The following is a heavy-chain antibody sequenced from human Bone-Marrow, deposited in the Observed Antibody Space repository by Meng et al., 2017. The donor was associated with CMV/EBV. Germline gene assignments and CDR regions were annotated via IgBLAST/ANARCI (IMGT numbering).Heavy chain of an antibody. CDR3: ARRTIAAAGNFDL. Sequence: SETLSLTCAVYGGSFSDHQWTWIRQPPGKGLEWIGEINHSGSTNYNPSLKSRVTISVDTSKNQFSLKLSSVTAADTAVYYCARRTIAAAGNFDLWGRGTLVTVSS. J-gene: IGHJ2*01. D-gene: IGHD6-13*01. V-gene: IGHV4-34*01. CDR1: GGSFSDHQ. CDR2: INHSGST.